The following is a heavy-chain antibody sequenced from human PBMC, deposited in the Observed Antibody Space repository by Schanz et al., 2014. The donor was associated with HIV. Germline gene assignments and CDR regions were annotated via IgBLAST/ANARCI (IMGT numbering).Heavy chain of an antibody. CDR2: ISGSSIT. J-gene: IGHJ2*01. CDR1: GFSFSVYS. D-gene: IGHD2-15*01. Sequence: EVQLVESGGGLVKPGGSLRLSCAASGFSFSVYSMNWVRQAPGKGLEWVSAISGSSITYSADSVKGRFTISRDNSKNTLYLQMNSLRAEDTAVYYCALSRPSGYGGSWYFDLWGRGTLVAVSS. V-gene: IGHV3-21*04. CDR3: ALSRPSGYGGSWYFDL.